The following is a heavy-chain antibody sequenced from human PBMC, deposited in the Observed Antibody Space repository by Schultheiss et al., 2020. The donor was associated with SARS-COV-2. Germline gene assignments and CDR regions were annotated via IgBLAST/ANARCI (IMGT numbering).Heavy chain of an antibody. CDR2: ISGTSSNT. CDR1: GFMFSRSA. V-gene: IGHV3-23*01. CDR3: AKDARDGAMDY. D-gene: IGHD1-26*01. J-gene: IGHJ4*02. Sequence: GGSLRLSCAASGFMFSRSAMSWVRQAPGKGLEWVSSISGTSSNTYYADLVKGRFTTSRDNSKNTLYLQMSSLRAEDTAVYYCAKDARDGAMDYWGQGTLVTVSS.